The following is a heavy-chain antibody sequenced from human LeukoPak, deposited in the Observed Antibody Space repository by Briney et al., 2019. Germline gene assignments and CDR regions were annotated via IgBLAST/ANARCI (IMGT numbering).Heavy chain of an antibody. CDR3: SGPRTTDYYYGMDV. J-gene: IGHJ6*02. V-gene: IGHV3-74*01. Sequence: PGGPLRLSCAASGFTFSTFFMHWVRQAPGKGLVWVSRIKSDESATTYADSVKGRFTISRDNAKNTVYLQMNSLRADDTAVYYCSGPRTTDYYYGMDVWGQGTRSPSP. D-gene: IGHD4-11*01. CDR1: GFTFSTFF. CDR2: IKSDESAT.